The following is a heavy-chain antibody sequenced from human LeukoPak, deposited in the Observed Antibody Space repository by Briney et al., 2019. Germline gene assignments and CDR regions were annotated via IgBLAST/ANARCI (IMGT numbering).Heavy chain of an antibody. CDR1: GFTVSSYG. CDR2: IWDDGRTK. V-gene: IGHV3-33*01. D-gene: IGHD2-15*01. CDR3: VRDPCSAGTCYSAY. J-gene: IGHJ4*02. Sequence: PGGSLRLSCAASGFTVSSYGMHWVRQAPGKGLEWVAVIWDDGRTKNYVDSVKGRFTISRDSSKNTLYLQMNSLRAEDTAVYYCVRDPCSAGTCYSAYWGQGTLVTASS.